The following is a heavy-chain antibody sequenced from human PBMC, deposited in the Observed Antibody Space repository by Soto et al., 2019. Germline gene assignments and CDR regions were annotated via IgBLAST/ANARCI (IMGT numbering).Heavy chain of an antibody. Sequence: ASVKVSCKASGYTFTGYYMHWVRQAPGQGLEWMGWINPNSGGTNYAQKFQGWVTMTRDTSISTAYMELSRLRSDDTAVYYCARVAAAGLYYYYYGMDGWGQGTTVTVSS. CDR1: GYTFTGYY. J-gene: IGHJ6*02. V-gene: IGHV1-2*04. CDR3: ARVAAAGLYYYYYGMDG. CDR2: INPNSGGT. D-gene: IGHD6-13*01.